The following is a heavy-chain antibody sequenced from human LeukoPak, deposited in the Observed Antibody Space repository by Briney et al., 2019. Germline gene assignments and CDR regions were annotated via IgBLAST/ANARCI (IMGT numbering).Heavy chain of an antibody. D-gene: IGHD4-17*01. J-gene: IGHJ6*03. V-gene: IGHV4-59*01. CDR1: GGSISSYY. Sequence: PSETLSLTCTVSGGSISSYYWSWIRQPPGKGLEWIGYIYYSGSTNYNPSLKSRVTISVDTSKNQFSLNLSSVTAADTAVYYCAGMTVTTDYYHMDVWGKGTTVTVSS. CDR3: AGMTVTTDYYHMDV. CDR2: IYYSGST.